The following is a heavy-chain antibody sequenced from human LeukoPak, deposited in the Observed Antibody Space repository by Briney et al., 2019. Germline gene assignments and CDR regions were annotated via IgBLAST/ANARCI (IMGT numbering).Heavy chain of an antibody. CDR1: GGSISSYY. J-gene: IGHJ4*02. V-gene: IGHV4-59*01. CDR2: ISYSGST. CDR3: ARYVWGSYPTFEDY. Sequence: PSETLSLTCTVSGGSISSYYWSWIRQPPGRGLEWIGYISYSGSTNYNPSLKSRVTVSVDTSKNQFSLKLSSVTAADTAVCYCARYVWGSYPTFEDYWGQGTLVTVSS. D-gene: IGHD3-16*02.